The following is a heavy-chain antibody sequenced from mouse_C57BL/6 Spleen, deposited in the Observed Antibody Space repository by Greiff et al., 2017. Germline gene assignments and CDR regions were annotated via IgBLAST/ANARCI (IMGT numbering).Heavy chain of an antibody. J-gene: IGHJ3*01. CDR1: GYSITSGYY. D-gene: IGHD2-4*01. CDR2: ISYDGSN. CDR3: ARDHHYDYDVGWFAY. Sequence: EVQLQQSGPGLVKPSQSLSLTCSVTGYSITSGYYWNWIRQFPGNKLEWMGYISYDGSNNYNPSLKNRISITRDTSKNQFFLKLNSVTTEDTATYYCARDHHYDYDVGWFAYWGQGTLVTVSA. V-gene: IGHV3-6*01.